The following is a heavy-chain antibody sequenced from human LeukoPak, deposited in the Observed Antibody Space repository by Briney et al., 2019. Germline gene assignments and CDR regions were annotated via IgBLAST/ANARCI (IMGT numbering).Heavy chain of an antibody. Sequence: GGSLRLSCAASGFTVSSNYMSRVRQAPGKGLEWVSVIYSGGSTYYADSVKGRFTISRDNLKNTLYLQMNSLRAEDTAVYYCARSSGLYYFDYWGQGTLVTVSS. J-gene: IGHJ4*02. V-gene: IGHV3-53*01. CDR2: IYSGGST. CDR1: GFTVSSNY. CDR3: ARSSGLYYFDY. D-gene: IGHD3-3*01.